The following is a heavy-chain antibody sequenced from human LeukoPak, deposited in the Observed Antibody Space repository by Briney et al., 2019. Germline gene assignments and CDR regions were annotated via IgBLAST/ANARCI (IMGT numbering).Heavy chain of an antibody. D-gene: IGHD3-16*01. Sequence: SETLSLTCTVSGGSIGSGGYYWSWIRQHPGKGLEWIGYIYYSGSTYYNPSLKSRVTISVDTSKNQFSLKLSSVTAADTAVYSCARVGVNSGSYYYYGMDVWGQGTTVTVSS. J-gene: IGHJ6*02. CDR3: ARVGVNSGSYYYYGMDV. CDR1: GGSIGSGGYY. CDR2: IYYSGST. V-gene: IGHV4-31*03.